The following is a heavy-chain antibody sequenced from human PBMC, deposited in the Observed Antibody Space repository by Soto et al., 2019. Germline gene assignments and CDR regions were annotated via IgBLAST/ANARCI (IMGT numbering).Heavy chain of an antibody. V-gene: IGHV5-51*01. Sequence: GESLKISCQGSGYNFAGYWIAWVRQMPGKGLELMGIIYPSYSDTRYRPSFQGQVTISADKSISSAYLQWSSLRASDTAMYYCARGGVSTRTFDYWGQGTPVTVSS. CDR2: IYPSYSDT. J-gene: IGHJ4*02. D-gene: IGHD3-3*01. CDR1: GYNFAGYW. CDR3: ARGGVSTRTFDY.